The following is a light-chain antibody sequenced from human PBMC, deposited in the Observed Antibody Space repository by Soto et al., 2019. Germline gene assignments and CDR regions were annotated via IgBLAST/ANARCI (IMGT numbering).Light chain of an antibody. CDR2: RAS. J-gene: IGKJ1*01. CDR3: QQYHTYALT. CDR1: QSIGDS. Sequence: DVHMTQSPSTVSASVGDTVTITCRARQSIGDSLAWYQQKPGEGPKVLIHRASTLQSGVPSRFSGSGAGTEFTLTISSLQPDDVGTYYRQQYHTYALTFGQGTKVEIK. V-gene: IGKV1-5*03.